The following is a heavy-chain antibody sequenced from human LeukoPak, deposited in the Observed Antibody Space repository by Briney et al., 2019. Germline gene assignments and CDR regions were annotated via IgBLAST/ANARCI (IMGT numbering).Heavy chain of an antibody. J-gene: IGHJ4*02. CDR2: INHSGST. V-gene: IGHV4-39*07. D-gene: IGHD5-24*01. Sequence: SETLSLTCTVSGGSVSSGSYYWSWIRQPPGKGLEWIGEINHSGSTNYNPSLKSRVTISVDTSKNQFSLKLSSVTAADTAVYYCARGWKRWLQSYYFDYWGQGTLVTVSS. CDR1: GGSVSSGSYY. CDR3: ARGWKRWLQSYYFDY.